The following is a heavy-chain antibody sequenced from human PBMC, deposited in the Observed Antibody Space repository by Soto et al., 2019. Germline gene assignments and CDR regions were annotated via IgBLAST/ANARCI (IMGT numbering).Heavy chain of an antibody. CDR3: ARDIPYYYDSSGYYYVGHDAFDI. D-gene: IGHD3-22*01. Sequence: QVQLVESGGGVVQPGRSLRLSCAASGFTFSSYGMHWVRQAPGKGLEWVAVIWYDGSNKYYADSVKGRFTISRDNSKNTLYVQMNILRAEAKAVYYCARDIPYYYDSSGYYYVGHDAFDIWGQGTMVTVSS. J-gene: IGHJ3*02. CDR1: GFTFSSYG. CDR2: IWYDGSNK. V-gene: IGHV3-33*01.